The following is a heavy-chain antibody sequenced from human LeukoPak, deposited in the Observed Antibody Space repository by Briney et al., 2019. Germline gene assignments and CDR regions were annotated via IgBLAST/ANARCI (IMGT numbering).Heavy chain of an antibody. V-gene: IGHV1-46*01. CDR2: INPSGSST. CDR1: GYTFTTYY. J-gene: IGHJ4*02. Sequence: ASVKVSCKASGYTFTTYYMHWVRQAPRQGLEWMGIINPSGSSTSYAQKFHGRVTMTRDTSTCTGYMELSSLRSEDTAVYYCAREQNDSSSSPFDYWGQGTRVTVSS. D-gene: IGHD6-6*01. CDR3: AREQNDSSSSPFDY.